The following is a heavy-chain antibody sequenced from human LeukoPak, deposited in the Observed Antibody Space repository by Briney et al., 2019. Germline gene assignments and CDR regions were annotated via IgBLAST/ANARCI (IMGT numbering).Heavy chain of an antibody. CDR2: INSDGSTT. CDR3: ARYYYDSSGSQGAFDM. Sequence: GGSLRLSCAASGFTFSSYWMNWVRQAPGKGLVWVSRINSDGSTTTYADSVKGRFTISRDNARNTLYLQMNSLRAEDTAVYYCARYYYDSSGSQGAFDMWGQGTIVTVSS. CDR1: GFTFSSYW. D-gene: IGHD3-22*01. V-gene: IGHV3-74*01. J-gene: IGHJ3*02.